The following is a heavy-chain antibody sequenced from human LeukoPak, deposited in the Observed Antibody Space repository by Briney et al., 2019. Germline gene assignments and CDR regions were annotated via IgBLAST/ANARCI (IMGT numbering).Heavy chain of an antibody. Sequence: NPSETLSLTCAVYGGSFSGYYWSWIRQPPGKGLEWVGEINHSGSTNYNPSLKSRVTISVDTSKNQFSLKLISVTAADTAVYYCARIPTVVSYYWYFDLWGRGTLVTVSS. J-gene: IGHJ2*01. CDR2: INHSGST. CDR1: GGSFSGYY. CDR3: ARIPTVVSYYWYFDL. V-gene: IGHV4-34*01. D-gene: IGHD4-23*01.